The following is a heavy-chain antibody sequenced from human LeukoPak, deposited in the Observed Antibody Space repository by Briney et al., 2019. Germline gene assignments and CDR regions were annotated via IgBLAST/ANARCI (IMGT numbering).Heavy chain of an antibody. CDR3: ARDGYGGVDH. D-gene: IGHD3-10*01. Sequence: PSETLSLTCAVYGGSFSGYYWSWIRQPPGKGLEWIGEINHSGGTNYNPSLKSRVTISVDTSKNQFSLKLSSVTAADTAVYYCARDGYGGVDHWGQGTLVTVSS. V-gene: IGHV4-34*01. CDR2: INHSGGT. CDR1: GGSFSGYY. J-gene: IGHJ4*02.